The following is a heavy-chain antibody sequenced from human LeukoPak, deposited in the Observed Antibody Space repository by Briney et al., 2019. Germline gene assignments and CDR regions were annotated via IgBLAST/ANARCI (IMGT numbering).Heavy chain of an antibody. CDR1: GFTFGDYY. CDR3: ARTPAYCGGDCYLFDY. J-gene: IGHJ4*02. CDR2: FSSSGSTI. D-gene: IGHD2-21*02. V-gene: IGHV3-11*01. Sequence: PGGSLRLSCAASGFTFGDYYMSWIREAPGKGLEWVSYFSSSGSTIYYADSVKGRFTISRDNAKNSLYLQMNSLRAEDTAVYYCARTPAYCGGDCYLFDYWGQGTLVTVSS.